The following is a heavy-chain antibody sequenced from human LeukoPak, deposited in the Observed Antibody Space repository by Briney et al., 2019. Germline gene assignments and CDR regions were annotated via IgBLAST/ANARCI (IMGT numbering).Heavy chain of an antibody. V-gene: IGHV4-34*01. CDR1: GGSFSGYY. CDR2: INHSGST. Sequence: KPSETLSLTCAVYGGSFSGYYWSWIRQPPGKGLEWIGEINHSGSTNYNPSLKSRVTISVDTSKNQFSLKLSSVTAADTAVYYCARLRDYGGYDAFDIWGQGTMVTVSP. CDR3: ARLRDYGGYDAFDI. J-gene: IGHJ3*02. D-gene: IGHD4-23*01.